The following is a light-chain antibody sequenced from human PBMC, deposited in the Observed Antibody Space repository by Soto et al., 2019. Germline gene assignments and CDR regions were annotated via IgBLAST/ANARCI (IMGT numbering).Light chain of an antibody. CDR3: QQYNDNWT. J-gene: IGKJ1*01. CDR2: KAS. Sequence: DIQMTQSPSTLPASVGDRVTITCRARQRISSWLAWYHQKPGTAPKLLIYKASTLQSGVPSRFSGSGSGTEFTLTISSLQPDDSATYYCQQYNDNWTFGQGTKVEIK. V-gene: IGKV1-5*03. CDR1: QRISSW.